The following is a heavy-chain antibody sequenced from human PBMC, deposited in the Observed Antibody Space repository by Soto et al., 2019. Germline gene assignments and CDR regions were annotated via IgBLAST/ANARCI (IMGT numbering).Heavy chain of an antibody. CDR3: ARIYSSSDY. D-gene: IGHD6-13*01. J-gene: IGHJ4*02. V-gene: IGHV3-66*01. Sequence: LSLTCTVSGGSISSYYMSWVRQAPGKGLEWVSVIYSGGSTYYADSVKGRFTISRDNSKNTLYLQMNSLRAEDTAVYYCARIYSSSDYWGQGTLVTVSS. CDR1: GGSISSYY. CDR2: IYSGGST.